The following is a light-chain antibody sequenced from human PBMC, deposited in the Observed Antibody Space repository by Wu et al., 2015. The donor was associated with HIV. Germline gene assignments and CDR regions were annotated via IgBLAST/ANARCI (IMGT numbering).Light chain of an antibody. CDR2: SAS. CDR1: QSVSFNY. Sequence: EIVLTQSPVILSLSPGGRATLSCRASQSVSFNYLAWYQQKPGQAPRLLIYSASTRATGTPDRFIGSGSGTDFTLAISRLEPEDFAVYYCQQRSNWPPITFGQGTRLEIK. CDR3: QQRSNWPPIT. V-gene: IGKV3D-20*02. J-gene: IGKJ5*01.